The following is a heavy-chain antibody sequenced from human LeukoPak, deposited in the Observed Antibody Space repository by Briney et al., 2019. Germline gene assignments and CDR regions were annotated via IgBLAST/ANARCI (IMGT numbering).Heavy chain of an antibody. D-gene: IGHD3-10*01. CDR2: ISGSGGST. V-gene: IGHV3-23*01. CDR1: GFTFSSYA. CDR3: AGSPYYYGSGSYYGD. Sequence: PGGSLRLSCAASGFTFSSYAMSWVRQALGKGLEWVSAISGSGGSTYYADSVKGRFTISRDNSKNTLYLQMNSLRAEDTAVYYCAGSPYYYGSGSYYGDWGQGTLVTVSS. J-gene: IGHJ4*02.